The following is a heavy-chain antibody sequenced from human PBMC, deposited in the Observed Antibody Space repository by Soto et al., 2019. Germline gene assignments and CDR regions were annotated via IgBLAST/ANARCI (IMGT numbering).Heavy chain of an antibody. CDR1: GFTFSSYA. V-gene: IGHV3-23*01. D-gene: IGHD5-12*01. Sequence: GGAVRLSCAASGFTFSSYAMSWVRQAPGKGLEWVSANSGSGGSTYYADSVKGRFTISRDNSKNTLYLQMNSLRAEDTAVYYCAKAVVVEMATIMFSYWGQGTLVTVSS. CDR2: NSGSGGST. J-gene: IGHJ4*02. CDR3: AKAVVVEMATIMFSY.